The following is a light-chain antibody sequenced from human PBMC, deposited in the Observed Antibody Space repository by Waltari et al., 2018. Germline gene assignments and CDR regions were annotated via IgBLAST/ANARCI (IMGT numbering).Light chain of an antibody. V-gene: IGLV1-40*01. J-gene: IGLJ3*02. Sequence: SVLTQPPSVSGAPGQTVTIPCSGSISNTGAPYDVHWYHLLPGKAPKFLISGDSNRPSGVPDRFSGSKSGTSASLAITGLQAEDEADYYCHSYDSSLSGWVFGGGTKLTVL. CDR1: ISNTGAPYD. CDR2: GDS. CDR3: HSYDSSLSGWV.